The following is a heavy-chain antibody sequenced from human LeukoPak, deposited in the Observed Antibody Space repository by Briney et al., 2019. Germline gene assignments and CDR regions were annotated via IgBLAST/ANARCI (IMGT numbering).Heavy chain of an antibody. CDR2: IYPADSDI. D-gene: IGHD2-15*01. Sequence: GESLKISCKGSGYSINNYWIAWVRQMPGKGLEWMGIIYPADSDIRYSPSFQGQVTISADKSISTAYLQWNGLKASDTVMYYCARQEYCSGASCYTWFDPWGQGTLVTVSS. CDR3: ARQEYCSGASCYTWFDP. V-gene: IGHV5-51*01. CDR1: GYSINNYW. J-gene: IGHJ5*02.